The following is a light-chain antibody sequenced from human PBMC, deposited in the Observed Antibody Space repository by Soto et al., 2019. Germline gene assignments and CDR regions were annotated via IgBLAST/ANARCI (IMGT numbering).Light chain of an antibody. CDR3: SSYTSSSTLGVV. CDR1: SSDVGAYNY. V-gene: IGLV2-8*01. J-gene: IGLJ2*01. Sequence: QSVLTQPPSASGSPGQSVTISCTGTSSDVGAYNYVSWYQQRPGKAPKLIIYEVTKRPSGVPDRVFGSKSGNTASLTVSGLQPDDEADYYCSSYTSSSTLGVVFGGGTKLTVL. CDR2: EVT.